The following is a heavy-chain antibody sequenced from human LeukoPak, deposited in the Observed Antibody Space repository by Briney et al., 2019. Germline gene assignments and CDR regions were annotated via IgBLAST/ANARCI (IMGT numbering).Heavy chain of an antibody. V-gene: IGHV4-59*01. CDR2: FFYSGSP. CDR3: ARGGYFDWENWFDP. D-gene: IGHD3-9*01. Sequence: SETLSLTCTVSGGSISSYYWSWVRQPPGKGLEWIVYFFYSGSPNYNPSLKSRITISVDTSKNQFSLKLSSVTAADTAVYYCARGGYFDWENWFDPWGQGTLVTVSS. CDR1: GGSISSYY. J-gene: IGHJ5*02.